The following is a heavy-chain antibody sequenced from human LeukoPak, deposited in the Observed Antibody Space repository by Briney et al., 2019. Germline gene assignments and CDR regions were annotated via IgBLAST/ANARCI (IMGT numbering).Heavy chain of an antibody. J-gene: IGHJ6*02. CDR2: IYYSGST. D-gene: IGHD4-23*01. CDR3: ARVGYDYGGNPDYYYGMDV. CDR1: GGSISSYY. V-gene: IGHV4-59*01. Sequence: SETLSLTCTVSGGSISSYYWSWIRQPPGKGLEWIGYIYYSGSTNYNPSLTSRVTISVDTSKTQFSLKLSSVTAADTAVYYCARVGYDYGGNPDYYYGMDVWGQGTTVTVSS.